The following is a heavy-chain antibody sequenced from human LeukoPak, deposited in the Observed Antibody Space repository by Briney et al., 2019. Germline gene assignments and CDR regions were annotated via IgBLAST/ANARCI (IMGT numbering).Heavy chain of an antibody. CDR2: ISGSGGST. CDR1: GFTFSSYA. V-gene: IGHV3-23*01. J-gene: IGHJ5*02. CDR3: AKDSGWQWLLSWFDP. Sequence: GGSLRLSCAASGFTFSSYAMSWVRQAPGKGLEWVSAISGSGGSTYYADSVKGRFTISRDNSKNTLYLQMNSLRAEDTAVYYCAKDSGWQWLLSWFDPWGQGTLVTVSS. D-gene: IGHD6-19*01.